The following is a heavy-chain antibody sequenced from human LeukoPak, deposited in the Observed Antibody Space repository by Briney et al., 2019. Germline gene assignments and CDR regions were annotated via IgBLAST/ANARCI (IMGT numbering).Heavy chain of an antibody. CDR1: GFSFSNYS. D-gene: IGHD2-21*02. V-gene: IGHV3-48*02. CDR3: ANLTH. Sequence: GGSLRLSCVATGFSFSNYSMHWVRQAPGKGLEWVSYISRTGNIAYYADSVKGRFTISRDNAKDSLFLQMDSLRDEDTAVYYCANLTHWGQGILVTVSS. CDR2: ISRTGNIA. J-gene: IGHJ4*02.